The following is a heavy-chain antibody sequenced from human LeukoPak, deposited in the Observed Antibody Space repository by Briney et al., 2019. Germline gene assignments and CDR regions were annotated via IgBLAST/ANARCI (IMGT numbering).Heavy chain of an antibody. Sequence: SETLSFTCAVYGGSFSGYYWSWIRQPPGKGLEWIGEINHSGSTNYNPSLKSRVTISVDTSKNQFSLKLSSVTAADTAVYYCARWRGYFDYWGQGTLVTVSS. J-gene: IGHJ4*02. D-gene: IGHD3-10*01. CDR2: INHSGST. CDR3: ARWRGYFDY. CDR1: GGSFSGYY. V-gene: IGHV4-34*01.